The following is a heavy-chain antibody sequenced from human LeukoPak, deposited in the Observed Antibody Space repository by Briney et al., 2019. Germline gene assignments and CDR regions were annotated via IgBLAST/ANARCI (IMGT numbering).Heavy chain of an antibody. CDR1: GFTFSRDT. V-gene: IGHV3-48*01. J-gene: IGHJ4*02. CDR3: ATSGTYRLDY. Sequence: GGSLRLSCAASGFTFSRDTMHWVRQAPGKGLEWVSSINTAGGSIFYADSVKGRFTISRDNAKNSLYLQMNSLRAEDTAVYYCATSGTYRLDYWGQGSLVTVSS. D-gene: IGHD1-26*01. CDR2: INTAGGSI.